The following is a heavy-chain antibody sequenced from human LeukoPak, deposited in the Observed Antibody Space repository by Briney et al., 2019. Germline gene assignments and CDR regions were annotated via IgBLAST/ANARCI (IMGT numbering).Heavy chain of an antibody. J-gene: IGHJ4*02. D-gene: IGHD1-26*01. CDR3: ARDLRTVGATTGY. CDR1: KYTFTGYY. Sequence: ASVKVSCKASKYTFTGYYIHWVRQAPGQGLEYMGWINPNSGGTNYAQKFLGRVTMTRDTSISTAYMELSRLRSDDTAVYYCARDLRTVGATTGYWGQGTLVTVSS. V-gene: IGHV1-2*02. CDR2: INPNSGGT.